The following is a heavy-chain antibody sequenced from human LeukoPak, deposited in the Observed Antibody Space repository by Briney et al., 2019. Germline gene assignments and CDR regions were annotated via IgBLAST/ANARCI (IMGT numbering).Heavy chain of an antibody. J-gene: IGHJ4*02. Sequence: GGSLRLSCAASGFNFGGHYMAWIRQAPGKGLEWISYITASSNMIYYAESVKGRFTISRNNAKNSVFLQMKNLRAEDTAVYFCARDSGDPRLYYDFWSGYLDFWGQGTLVTVSS. CDR3: ARDSGDPRLYYDFWSGYLDF. CDR1: GFNFGGHY. CDR2: ITASSNMI. V-gene: IGHV3-11*01. D-gene: IGHD3-3*01.